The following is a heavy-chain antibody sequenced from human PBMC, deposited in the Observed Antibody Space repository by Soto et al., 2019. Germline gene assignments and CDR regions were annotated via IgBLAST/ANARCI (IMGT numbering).Heavy chain of an antibody. J-gene: IGHJ6*01. CDR3: GRLADCSTPFSYFPSRLHVMGYYYYYGLDG. D-gene: IGHD2-2*01. CDR1: AYTFTSYG. Sequence: ASLKVSCKASAYTFTSYGISWARQAPGQGLEWVGWVSAYNGNSNYAQKYEGRVTMTTDTSTSTAYMELSSLRSDDTAVYYCGRLADCSTPFSYFPSRLHVMGYYYYYGLDGGGQGTTV. CDR2: VSAYNGNS. V-gene: IGHV1-18*04.